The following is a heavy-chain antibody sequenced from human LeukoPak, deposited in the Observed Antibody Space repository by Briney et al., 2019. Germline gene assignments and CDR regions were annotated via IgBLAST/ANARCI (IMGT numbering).Heavy chain of an antibody. D-gene: IGHD3-22*01. CDR3: AKRGVVIRVILVGFHKEAYYFDS. J-gene: IGHJ4*02. V-gene: IGHV3-23*01. CDR2: ISDSGGRT. Sequence: PGGSLRLSCAVSGITLSNYGMSWVRQAPGEGLEWGAGISDSGGRTNYADSVKGRFTISRDNSKNTLYLQMNSLRAEDTAVYFCAKRGVVIRVILVGFHKEAYYFDSWGQGVLVTVSS. CDR1: GITLSNYG.